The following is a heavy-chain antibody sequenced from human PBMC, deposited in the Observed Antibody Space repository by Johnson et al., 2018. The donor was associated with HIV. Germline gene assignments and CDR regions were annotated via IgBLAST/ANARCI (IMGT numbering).Heavy chain of an antibody. CDR2: IYSGGSK. Sequence: VQLVESGGGLVQPGGSLRLSCAVSGFTVSSNYMSWVRQAPGKGLEWVSVIYSGGSKYYADSVKGRFTISRDNSKNTLYLQMNSLQPEDTAVYYCTTAMTYFWGQGKMVTVSS. V-gene: IGHV3-66*01. J-gene: IGHJ3*01. CDR1: GFTVSSNY. CDR3: TTAMTYF. D-gene: IGHD2-8*01.